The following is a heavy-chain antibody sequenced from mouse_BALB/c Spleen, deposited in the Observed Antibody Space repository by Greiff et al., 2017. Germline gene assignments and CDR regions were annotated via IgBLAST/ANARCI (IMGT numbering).Heavy chain of an antibody. CDR1: GFTFSSYA. J-gene: IGHJ4*01. CDR2: ISSGGST. Sequence: EVKLMESGGGLVKPGGSLKLSCAASGFTFSSYAMSWVRQTPEKRLEWVASISSGGSTYYPDSVKGRFTISRDNARNILYLQMSSLRSEDTAMDYCARGDGTYAMDYWGQGTSVTVSS. CDR3: ARGDGTYAMDY. V-gene: IGHV5-6-5*01. D-gene: IGHD3-3*01.